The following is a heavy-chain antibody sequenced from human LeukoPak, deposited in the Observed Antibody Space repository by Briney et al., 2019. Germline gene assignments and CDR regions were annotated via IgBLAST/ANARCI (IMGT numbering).Heavy chain of an antibody. Sequence: ASVKVSCKASGYTFTSYAMHWVRQAPGQRLEWMGWINAGNGNTKYSQKFQGRVTITRDTSASTAYMELSSLRSEDTAVYYCARDFRPITMVRGVIITWFDPWGQGTLVTVSS. J-gene: IGHJ5*02. CDR2: INAGNGNT. CDR3: ARDFRPITMVRGVIITWFDP. D-gene: IGHD3-10*01. V-gene: IGHV1-3*01. CDR1: GYTFTSYA.